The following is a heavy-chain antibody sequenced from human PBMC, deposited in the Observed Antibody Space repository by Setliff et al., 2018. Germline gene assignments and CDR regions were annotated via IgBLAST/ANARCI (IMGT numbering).Heavy chain of an antibody. CDR3: ARYRKSSPEHYYFDY. V-gene: IGHV1-69*05. J-gene: IGHJ4*02. CDR2: IIPIFGTA. CDR1: GGTFSSYA. Sequence: GASVKVSCQASGGTFSSYAVSWVRQAPGQGLEWKGGIIPIFGTANYAQKFQARVTMNTDTSTSTAYMELGSLTSDDTAVYYCARYRKSSPEHYYFDYWGQGTLVTVSS.